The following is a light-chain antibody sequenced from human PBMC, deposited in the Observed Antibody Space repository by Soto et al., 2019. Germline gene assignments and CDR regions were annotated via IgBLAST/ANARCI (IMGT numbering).Light chain of an antibody. J-gene: IGKJ5*01. V-gene: IGKV1-39*01. CDR3: QHADSFPLIT. CDR2: DAY. Sequence: IQMTDAPSSLSASVLDRVTITCLASQSISSYLNWYQKKPGKAPKLLIYDAYTLEIGAPSRFSGSGSGTDFTLTISRLQPEDFATYYCQHADSFPLITCGKGQRLEIK. CDR1: QSISSY.